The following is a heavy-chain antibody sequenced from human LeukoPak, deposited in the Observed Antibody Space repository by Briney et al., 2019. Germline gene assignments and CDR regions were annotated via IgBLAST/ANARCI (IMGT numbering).Heavy chain of an antibody. CDR2: ISFDGANK. Sequence: QPGGSLRLCCATSGFTFRMSSPPGAQPPPRDHLPNFTKISFDGANKFSGDSVKGRFSISRDNSKYTLYLQMSGRGLDDTAVYFCARGRAGIAAAGFDYWGQGTLVTVSS. CDR1: GFTFRMSS. V-gene: IGHV3-30*15. CDR3: ARGRAGIAAAGFDY. D-gene: IGHD6-13*01. J-gene: IGHJ4*02.